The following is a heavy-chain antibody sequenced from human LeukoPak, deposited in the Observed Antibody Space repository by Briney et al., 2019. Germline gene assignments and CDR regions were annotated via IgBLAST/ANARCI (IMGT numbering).Heavy chain of an antibody. CDR2: ISSSSSTI. CDR1: GFTFSSYS. CDR3: ARTRPTTADAFDI. Sequence: GGSLRLSCAASGFTFSSYSMNWVRQAPGKWLEWVSYISSSSSTIYYADSVKGRFTISRDNAKNSLYLQMNSLRAEDTAVYYCARTRPTTADAFDIWGQGTMVTVSS. D-gene: IGHD4-17*01. V-gene: IGHV3-48*04. J-gene: IGHJ3*02.